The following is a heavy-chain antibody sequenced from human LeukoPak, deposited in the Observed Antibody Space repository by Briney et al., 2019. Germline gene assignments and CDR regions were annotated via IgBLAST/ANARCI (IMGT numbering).Heavy chain of an antibody. CDR3: ARVYRRDGYNFDGFDI. D-gene: IGHD5-24*01. CDR2: IYSSGNT. J-gene: IGHJ3*02. V-gene: IGHV4-61*02. Sequence: SETLSLTCTVPSGSINSGDYYWSWIRQPAGKGLEWIGRIYSSGNTNYSPSLKSRVTISIDTSKNQFSLRLSSVTAADTAVYYCARVYRRDGYNFDGFDIWGQGTTVTVSS. CDR1: SGSINSGDYY.